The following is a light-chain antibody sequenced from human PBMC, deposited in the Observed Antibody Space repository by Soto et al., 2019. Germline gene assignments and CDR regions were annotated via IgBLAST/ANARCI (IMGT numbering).Light chain of an antibody. Sequence: ENVLTQSPGTLSLSPGERATLSCRASQTVTSDYLAWYQQKPGQAPRLLIYGATSRATGIPDRFSGSGSGTDFTLTLDRLEPEDFSVYYCQQDGFSPRATFGGGTKVEVK. J-gene: IGKJ4*01. V-gene: IGKV3-20*01. CDR1: QTVTSDY. CDR3: QQDGFSPRAT. CDR2: GAT.